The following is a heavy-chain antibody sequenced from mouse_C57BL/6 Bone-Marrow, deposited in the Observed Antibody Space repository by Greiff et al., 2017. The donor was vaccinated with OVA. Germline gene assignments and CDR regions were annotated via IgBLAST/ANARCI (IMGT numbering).Heavy chain of an antibody. CDR3: ARGNFGSSFYAMDY. D-gene: IGHD1-1*01. CDR1: GFNIKNTY. Sequence: VQLQQSVAELVRPGASVKLSCTASGFNIKNTYMHWVKQRPEQGLEWIGRIDPANDNTKYDPKFQGQATLTADKSSNTAYLQLSSLSSEDTAVYCCARGNFGSSFYAMDYWGQGTSVTVSS. J-gene: IGHJ4*01. V-gene: IGHV14-3*01. CDR2: IDPANDNT.